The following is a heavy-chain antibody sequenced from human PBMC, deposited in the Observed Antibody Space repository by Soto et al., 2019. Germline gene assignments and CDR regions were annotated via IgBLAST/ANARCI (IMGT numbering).Heavy chain of an antibody. CDR2: IYSGGST. CDR1: GFTVSSNY. J-gene: IGHJ5*02. V-gene: IGHV3-66*01. CDR3: AREYDSSGFDWFDP. D-gene: IGHD3-22*01. Sequence: PGGSLRLSCAASGFTVSSNYMSWVRQAPGKGLEWVSVIYSGGSTYYADSVKGRFTISRDNSKNTLYLQMNSLRAEDTAVYYCAREYDSSGFDWFDPWGQGTLVTVSS.